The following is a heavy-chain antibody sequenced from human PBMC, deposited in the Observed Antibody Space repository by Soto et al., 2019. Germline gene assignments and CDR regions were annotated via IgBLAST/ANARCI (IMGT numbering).Heavy chain of an antibody. V-gene: IGHV4-30-4*01. Sequence: KLSETLSLTCTVSGGSISRGNYYWGWIRQPPGKGLEWIGFISYSGSAYYNPSLKSRVTISVDTSKNQFSLNLSFVTAADTAVYYCATMGTPATGLYYFDYWGQGTLVTVSS. CDR3: ATMGTPATGLYYFDY. J-gene: IGHJ4*02. D-gene: IGHD2-15*01. CDR1: GGSISRGNYY. CDR2: ISYSGSA.